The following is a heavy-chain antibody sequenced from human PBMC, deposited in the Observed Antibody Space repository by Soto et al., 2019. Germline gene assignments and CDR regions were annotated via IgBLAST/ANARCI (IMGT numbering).Heavy chain of an antibody. V-gene: IGHV4-59*01. CDR2: IYYSGST. CDR1: GGSISSYY. CDR3: ARKGVMKAFDI. D-gene: IGHD3-16*01. Sequence: SETLSLTCTVSGGSISSYYWSWIRQPPGKGLEWIGYIYYSGSTNYNPSLKSRVTISVDTSMNQFSLKLSSVTAADTAGYYCARKGVMKAFDIWGQGTMVTVSS. J-gene: IGHJ3*02.